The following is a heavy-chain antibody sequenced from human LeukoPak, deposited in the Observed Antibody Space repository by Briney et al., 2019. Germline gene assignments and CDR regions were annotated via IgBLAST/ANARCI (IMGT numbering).Heavy chain of an antibody. V-gene: IGHV2-5*02. D-gene: IGHD1-26*01. Sequence: SGPTLVNPTQTLTLTCTFSGFSLSTSGVGVGWIRQPPGKALEWLALIYWDDDKRYSPSLKSRLTNTKDTSKNQVVLTMTNMDPVDTATYYCAHKVEVGVNTRYFQHWGQGTLVTVSS. CDR2: IYWDDDK. CDR3: AHKVEVGVNTRYFQH. J-gene: IGHJ1*01. CDR1: GFSLSTSGVG.